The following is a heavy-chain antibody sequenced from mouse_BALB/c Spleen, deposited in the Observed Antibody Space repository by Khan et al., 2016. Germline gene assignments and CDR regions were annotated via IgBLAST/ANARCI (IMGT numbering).Heavy chain of an antibody. Sequence: VQLKQSGPDLVKPSQSLSLTCTVTGYSITSDYSWHWIRQFPGNKLEWMGYIHYSGSTNYNPSLKSRISITRDTSKNQFFLQLNSVTTEDTATYYCAGDYYGRAPWFAYWGQGTLVTVSA. V-gene: IGHV3-1*02. J-gene: IGHJ3*01. CDR3: AGDYYGRAPWFAY. D-gene: IGHD1-1*01. CDR1: GYSITSDYS. CDR2: IHYSGST.